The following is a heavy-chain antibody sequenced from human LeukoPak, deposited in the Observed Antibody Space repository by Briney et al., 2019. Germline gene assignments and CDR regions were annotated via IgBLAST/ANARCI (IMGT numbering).Heavy chain of an antibody. CDR2: IYYSGST. CDR3: ARDVGLDY. CDR1: GVSISTYY. J-gene: IGHJ4*02. D-gene: IGHD2-15*01. V-gene: IGHV4-59*01. Sequence: PSEPLSLTCSVSGVSISTYYWSWIRQPPGKGLEWIGYIYYSGSTSYNPSLKSRVTISVDTSKSQFSLKLSSVTAADTAIYYCARDVGLDYWGQGILVTVSS.